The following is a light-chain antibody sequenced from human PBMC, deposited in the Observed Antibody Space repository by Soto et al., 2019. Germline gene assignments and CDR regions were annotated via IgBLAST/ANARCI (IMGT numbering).Light chain of an antibody. CDR2: GAS. CDR3: QQYGSSPTWT. CDR1: QSVSSSY. J-gene: IGKJ1*01. V-gene: IGKV3-20*01. Sequence: EIVLTHSPGPLSLSPGERATLSCRASQSVSSSYLAWYQQKPGQAPRLLIYGASSRATGMPDRFSGSGSGTDFTLPISRLEPEEFAVYYCQQYGSSPTWTFGQGTKVEIK.